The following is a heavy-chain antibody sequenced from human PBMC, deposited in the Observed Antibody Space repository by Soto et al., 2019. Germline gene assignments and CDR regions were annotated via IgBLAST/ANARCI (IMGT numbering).Heavy chain of an antibody. Sequence: GGSLRLSCAASGFTFSSYWMHCVRQAPGKGLVWVSLINSDGTTTSYADSVKGRFTISRDNAKTTLHLQMNSLRAEDTAVYYCAVAEAGSMQVFDYRGQGTLGTVSS. D-gene: IGHD6-13*01. CDR3: AVAEAGSMQVFDY. J-gene: IGHJ4*02. CDR1: GFTFSSYW. V-gene: IGHV3-74*01. CDR2: INSDGTTT.